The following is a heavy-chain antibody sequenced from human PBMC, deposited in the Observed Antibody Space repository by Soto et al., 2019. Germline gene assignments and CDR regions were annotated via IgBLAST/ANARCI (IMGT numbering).Heavy chain of an antibody. CDR3: ARFPYDNYYYFDY. J-gene: IGHJ4*02. Sequence: RSETLSLTCTVSGGSIISGDYCCVCIREPPGKGLEWIGYIYYSGSTYYNPSLKSRVTISVDTSKNQFSLKLSSVTAADTAVYYCARFPYDNYYYFDYWGQGTLVTVSS. CDR2: IYYSGST. V-gene: IGHV4-30-4*01. CDR1: GGSIISGDYC. D-gene: IGHD3-10*01.